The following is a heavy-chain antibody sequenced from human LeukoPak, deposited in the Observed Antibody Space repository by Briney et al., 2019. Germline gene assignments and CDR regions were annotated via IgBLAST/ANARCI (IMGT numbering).Heavy chain of an antibody. CDR1: GFMFHDYA. D-gene: IGHD6-19*01. V-gene: IGHV3-43*02. Sequence: LSGGSLRLSCAGPGFMFHDYAIHWVRQAPGKGLEWVSLISGDGGSTFHADSVKGRFTISRDNSKNSLYLQMNSLRSDDTALYYCARESESSGWYDYWGQGTLVTVSS. J-gene: IGHJ4*02. CDR3: ARESESSGWYDY. CDR2: ISGDGGST.